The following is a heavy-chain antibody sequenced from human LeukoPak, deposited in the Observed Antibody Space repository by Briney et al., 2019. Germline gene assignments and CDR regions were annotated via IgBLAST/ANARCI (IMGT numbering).Heavy chain of an antibody. J-gene: IGHJ4*02. D-gene: IGHD2-8*01. CDR3: ARDLGYCTNGVCHTRFDY. V-gene: IGHV3-48*01. Sequence: GGSLRLSCAASGFTFGYYGMNWVRQAPGKGLEWISYISSGSGTIYYADSVKGRFSISRDDAKSSLYLQVNSLRVEDTAVYYCARDLGYCTNGVCHTRFDYWGQGTLVAVSS. CDR2: ISSGSGTI. CDR1: GFTFGYYG.